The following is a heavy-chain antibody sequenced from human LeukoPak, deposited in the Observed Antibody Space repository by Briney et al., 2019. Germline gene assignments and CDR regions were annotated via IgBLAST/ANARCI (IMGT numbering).Heavy chain of an antibody. Sequence: GRSLRLSCAASRFTFSSYGMHSVRQAPGKGLEWVAVIWYDGSNKYYADSVKGRFTISRDNSKNTLYLQMNSLRAEDTAVYYCARVGVPAAMPYYYGMDVWGQGTTVTVSS. CDR3: ARVGVPAAMPYYYGMDV. D-gene: IGHD2-2*01. V-gene: IGHV3-33*01. CDR1: RFTFSSYG. CDR2: IWYDGSNK. J-gene: IGHJ6*02.